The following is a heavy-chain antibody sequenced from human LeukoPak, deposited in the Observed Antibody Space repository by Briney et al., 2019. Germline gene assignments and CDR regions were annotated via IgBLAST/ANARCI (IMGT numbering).Heavy chain of an antibody. Sequence: SETLSLTCTVSGYSISGSTYYWGWIRQPPGKGLEWIGSVYHSGSTYYNPSLKSRLIMSVDLSKNQFSLKLTSVTAADTAMYYCAYSSSWPPGFDYWGQGTLVTVSS. CDR3: AYSSSWPPGFDY. CDR2: VYHSGST. CDR1: GYSISGSTYY. J-gene: IGHJ4*02. V-gene: IGHV4-39*01. D-gene: IGHD6-13*01.